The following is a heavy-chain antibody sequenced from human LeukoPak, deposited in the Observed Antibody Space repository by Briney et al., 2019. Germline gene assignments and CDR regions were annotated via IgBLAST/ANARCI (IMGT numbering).Heavy chain of an antibody. J-gene: IGHJ2*01. V-gene: IGHV4-59*08. CDR3: VCGGDWEYFDL. CDR2: IYYSGST. CDR1: GGSISSYY. Sequence: PSETLSLTCTVSGGSISSYYWSWIRQPPGKGLEWIGYIYYSGSTNYNPSLKSRVTISVDTSKNQFSLKLSSVTAADTAVYYCVCGGDWEYFDLWGRGTLVTVSS. D-gene: IGHD2-21*02.